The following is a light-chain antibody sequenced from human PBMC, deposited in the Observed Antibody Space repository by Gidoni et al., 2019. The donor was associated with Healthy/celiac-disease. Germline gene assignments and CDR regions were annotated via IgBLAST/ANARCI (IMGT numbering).Light chain of an antibody. J-gene: IGKJ1*01. Sequence: TQMTQSPSTLSASVGDRVTITCRASQSIRSWLAWYQQKPGKAPKLLIYKASSLESGVPSRFSGSGSGTEFTLTISSLQPDDFATYYCQQYNSYSPWTFGQGTKVEIK. CDR3: QQYNSYSPWT. V-gene: IGKV1-5*03. CDR1: QSIRSW. CDR2: KAS.